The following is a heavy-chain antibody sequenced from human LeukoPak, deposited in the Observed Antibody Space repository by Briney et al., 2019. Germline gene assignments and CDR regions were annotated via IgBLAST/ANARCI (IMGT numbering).Heavy chain of an antibody. CDR3: ARSWTGPNNWFDP. CDR1: GGSISSSSYY. CDR2: IYYSGST. V-gene: IGHV4-39*07. D-gene: IGHD3/OR15-3a*01. J-gene: IGHJ5*02. Sequence: SETLSLTCTVSGGSISSSSYYWGWIRQPPGKGLEWIGSIYYSGSTYYNPSLKSRVTMSVDTSKNHFSLKLSSVTAADTAVYYCARSWTGPNNWFDPWGQGTLVTVSS.